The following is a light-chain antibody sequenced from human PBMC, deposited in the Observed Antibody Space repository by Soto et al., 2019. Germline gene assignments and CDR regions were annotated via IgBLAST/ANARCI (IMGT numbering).Light chain of an antibody. Sequence: EIVLTQSPGTLSLSPGERATLSCRASQSVSSNYLAWYQQKPDQAPRLLIYGASSRATGIPDRFSGSGSGTDFTLTISRLEPEDFAVYYCQQYGGSPPFTFGPGTKVDIK. J-gene: IGKJ3*01. CDR1: QSVSSNY. CDR2: GAS. CDR3: QQYGGSPPFT. V-gene: IGKV3-20*01.